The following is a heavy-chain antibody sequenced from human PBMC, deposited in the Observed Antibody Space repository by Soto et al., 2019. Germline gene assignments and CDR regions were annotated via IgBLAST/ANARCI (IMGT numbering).Heavy chain of an antibody. V-gene: IGHV4-59*12. J-gene: IGHJ4*02. D-gene: IGHD3-10*01. CDR1: GGSISSYY. CDR3: ARGSGSYYPFDY. CDR2: IYYSGST. Sequence: SETLSLTCTVSGGSISSYYWSWIRQPPGKGLEWIGYIYYSGSTNYNPSLKSRVTISVDRSKNQFSLKLSSVTAADTAVYYCARGSGSYYPFDYWGQGTLVTVSS.